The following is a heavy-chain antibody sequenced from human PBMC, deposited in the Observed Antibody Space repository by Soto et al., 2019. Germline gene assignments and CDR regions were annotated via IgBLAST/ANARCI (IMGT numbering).Heavy chain of an antibody. CDR2: IIPILGIA. J-gene: IGHJ4*02. CDR1: GGTFSSYT. D-gene: IGHD5-12*01. CDR3: ARDDVNSGYVNLADY. V-gene: IGHV1-69*04. Sequence: ASVKVSCKASGGTFSSYTISWVRQAPGQGLGWMGRIIPILGIANYAQKFQGRVTITADKSTSTAYMELSSLRSEDTAVYYCARDDVNSGYVNLADYWGQGTLVTVSS.